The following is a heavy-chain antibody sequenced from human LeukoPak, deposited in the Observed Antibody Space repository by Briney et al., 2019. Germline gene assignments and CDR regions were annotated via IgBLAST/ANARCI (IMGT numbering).Heavy chain of an antibody. CDR2: ISAYNGNT. J-gene: IGHJ5*02. V-gene: IGHV1-18*01. CDR3: ARDRNYDFWSAEYGNWFDP. Sequence: GASVKVSCKASGYTFTNYGISWVRQAPGQGLEWMGWISAYNGNTNYAQNFQDRFTMTTDTSTSTAYMELRSLRSDDTAVYYCARDRNYDFWSAEYGNWFDPWGQGTLVTVSS. D-gene: IGHD3-3*01. CDR1: GYTFTNYG.